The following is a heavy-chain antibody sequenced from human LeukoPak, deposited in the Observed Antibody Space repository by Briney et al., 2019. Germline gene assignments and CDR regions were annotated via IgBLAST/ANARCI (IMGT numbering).Heavy chain of an antibody. J-gene: IGHJ6*02. D-gene: IGHD1-1*01. V-gene: IGHV4-59*01. CDR3: AREERNGDYYYGMDV. Sequence: SETLSLTCTVSGGSISSYYWSWIRQPPGKGLEWIAYIYYSGSTNYNPSLKSRVTISVDTSKNQFSLKLSSVTAADTAVNYCAREERNGDYYYGMDVWGQGTTVTVSS. CDR1: GGSISSYY. CDR2: IYYSGST.